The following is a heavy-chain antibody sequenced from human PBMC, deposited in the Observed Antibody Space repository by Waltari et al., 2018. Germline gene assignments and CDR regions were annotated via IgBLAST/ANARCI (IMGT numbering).Heavy chain of an antibody. J-gene: IGHJ4*02. CDR3: ARAASTYCSTTSCPGDY. V-gene: IGHV1-46*01. D-gene: IGHD2-2*01. CDR1: GYTFTRHY. Sequence: QVQLVQSGAEVKEPGASVKVSCKASGYTFTRHYMHWVRQAPGQGLEWMGIINPSDVTKAYTQKCQGRVTMTRDTSTNTFYMELSSLRSEDTAVYYCARAASTYCSTTSCPGDYWGQGTLVTVSS. CDR2: INPSDVTK.